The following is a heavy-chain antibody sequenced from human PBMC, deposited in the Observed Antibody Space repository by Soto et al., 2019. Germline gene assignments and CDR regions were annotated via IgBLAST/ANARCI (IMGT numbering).Heavy chain of an antibody. CDR3: AKDLQGSVADYFDY. D-gene: IGHD2-15*01. CDR1: TFTFSNYA. Sequence: ESGGGLVQPGGSLRLSCAASTFTFSNYAMTWVRQAPGKGLEWVSSISGDGYGTFYADSVKGRFTISRDNSKNTLYLKMNSLTAEDTALYYCAKDLQGSVADYFDYWGQGTLVSVSS. J-gene: IGHJ4*02. V-gene: IGHV3-23*01. CDR2: ISGDGYGT.